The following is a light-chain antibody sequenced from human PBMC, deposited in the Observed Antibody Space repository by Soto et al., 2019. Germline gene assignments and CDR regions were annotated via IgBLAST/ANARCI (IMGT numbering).Light chain of an antibody. CDR2: KAS. V-gene: IGKV1-5*03. CDR1: QSISSW. CDR3: QQYNSYSPWT. J-gene: IGKJ1*01. Sequence: DIQMTQSPSTLSASVGDRVTITCRASQSISSWLAWYQQKPGKAPKLLIYKASSLDSGIPSRFSGSGSGTEFPLTISSLQPDDFATYYCQQYNSYSPWTFGQGTKVEIK.